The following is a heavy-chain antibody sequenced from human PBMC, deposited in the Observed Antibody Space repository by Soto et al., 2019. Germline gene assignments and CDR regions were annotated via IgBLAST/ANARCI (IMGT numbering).Heavy chain of an antibody. CDR1: GGSFSGYY. D-gene: IGHD5-12*01. V-gene: IGHV4-34*01. Sequence: PSETLSLTCAVYGGSFSGYYWSWIHQPPGKGLEWIGEINHSGSTNYNPSLKSRVTISVDTSKNQFSLKLSSVTAADTAVYYCARLWATGYYYYYMDVWGKGTTVTVSS. CDR3: ARLWATGYYYYYMDV. J-gene: IGHJ6*03. CDR2: INHSGST.